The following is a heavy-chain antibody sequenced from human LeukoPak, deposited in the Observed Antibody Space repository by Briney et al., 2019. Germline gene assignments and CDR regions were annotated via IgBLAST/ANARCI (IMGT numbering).Heavy chain of an antibody. CDR3: ARDRYHYDSSGYYQLDY. Sequence: SETLSLTCTVSGGSISSSSYYWGWIRQPPGKGLEWIGSMYYSGTTYYNPSLKSRVTMSVDTSKNQFSLNLSSVTAADTAVYYCARDRYHYDSSGYYQLDYWGQGTLVTVSS. D-gene: IGHD3-22*01. V-gene: IGHV4-39*07. J-gene: IGHJ4*02. CDR2: MYYSGTT. CDR1: GGSISSSSYY.